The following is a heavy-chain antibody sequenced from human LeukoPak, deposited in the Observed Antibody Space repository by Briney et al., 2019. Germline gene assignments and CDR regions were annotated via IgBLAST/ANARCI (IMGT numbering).Heavy chain of an antibody. Sequence: GSLRLSCAASGFTFSSYSMNLVRPAPGKGLEWVSYISSSSTIYYADSVKGRFTISRDNAKNSLYLQMNSLRDEDTAVYYCARDIAVTAAGVDYWRQGTLVTVSS. CDR3: ARDIAVTAAGVDY. V-gene: IGHV3-48*02. CDR1: GFTFSSYS. CDR2: ISSSSTI. J-gene: IGHJ4*02. D-gene: IGHD2-21*02.